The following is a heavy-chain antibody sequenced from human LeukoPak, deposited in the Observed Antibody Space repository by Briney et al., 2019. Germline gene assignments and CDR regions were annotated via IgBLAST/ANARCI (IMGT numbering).Heavy chain of an antibody. CDR3: ARAAPNYDFWSGYSFDY. J-gene: IGHJ4*02. V-gene: IGHV4-34*01. D-gene: IGHD3-3*01. CDR2: INHSGST. Sequence: PSETLSLTCAVYGGSFSGYYWSWIRQPPGKGLEWIGEINHSGSTNYNPSLKSRVTISVDTSKNQSSLKLSSVTAADTAVCYCARAAPNYDFWSGYSFDYWGQGTLVTVSS. CDR1: GGSFSGYY.